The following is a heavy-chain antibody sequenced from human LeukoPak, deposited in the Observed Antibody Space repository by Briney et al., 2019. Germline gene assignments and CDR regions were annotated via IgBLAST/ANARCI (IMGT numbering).Heavy chain of an antibody. V-gene: IGHV3-21*01. D-gene: IGHD3-22*01. CDR2: ISSSSSYI. CDR1: GFTFSSYS. Sequence: GGSLRLSCAASGFTFSSYSMNWVRQAPGKGLEWVSSISSSSSYIYYADSVKGRFTISRDNAKNSPYLQMNSLRAEDTAVYYCARDRGGGSSYWNPFDQWGQGTLVTVSS. CDR3: ARDRGGGSSYWNPFDQ. J-gene: IGHJ4*02.